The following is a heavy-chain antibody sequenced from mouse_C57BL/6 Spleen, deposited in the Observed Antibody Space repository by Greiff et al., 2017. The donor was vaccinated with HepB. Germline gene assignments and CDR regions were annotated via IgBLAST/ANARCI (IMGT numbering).Heavy chain of an antibody. CDR2: ISDGGSYT. V-gene: IGHV5-4*01. Sequence: EVQGVESGGGLVKPGGSLKLSCAASGFTFSSYAMSWVRQTPEKRLEWVATISDGGSYTYYPDNVKGRFTISRDNAKNNLYLQMSHLKSEDTAMYYCARGAIYYGNYGDYAMDYWGQGTSVTVSS. CDR3: ARGAIYYGNYGDYAMDY. D-gene: IGHD2-1*01. J-gene: IGHJ4*01. CDR1: GFTFSSYA.